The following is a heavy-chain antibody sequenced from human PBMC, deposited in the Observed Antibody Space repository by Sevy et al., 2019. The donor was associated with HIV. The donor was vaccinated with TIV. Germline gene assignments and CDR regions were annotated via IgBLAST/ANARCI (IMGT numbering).Heavy chain of an antibody. CDR2: ISAYNGNT. Sequence: ASVKVSCKASGYTFTSYGISWVRQAPGQGLEWMGWISAYNGNTNYAQKLQGRVTMTTDTSTSTAYMELRSLRSDDTAGYYLAGISPPPYSSGWYYFDYWGQGTLVTVSS. V-gene: IGHV1-18*01. D-gene: IGHD6-19*01. CDR3: AGISPPPYSSGWYYFDY. J-gene: IGHJ4*02. CDR1: GYTFTSYG.